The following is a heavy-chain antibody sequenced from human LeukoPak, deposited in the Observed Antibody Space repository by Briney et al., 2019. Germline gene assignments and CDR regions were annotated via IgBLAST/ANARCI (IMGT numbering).Heavy chain of an antibody. CDR2: INPNSGGT. CDR3: ARVEELLYYFDY. CDR1: GYTFIGYY. V-gene: IGHV1-2*06. D-gene: IGHD2-2*01. Sequence: ASVKVSCKASGYTFIGYYMHWVRQAPGQGLEWMGRINPNSGGTNYAQKFQGRVTMTRDTPISTAYMELSRLRSDDTAVYYCARVEELLYYFDYWGQGTLVTVSS. J-gene: IGHJ4*02.